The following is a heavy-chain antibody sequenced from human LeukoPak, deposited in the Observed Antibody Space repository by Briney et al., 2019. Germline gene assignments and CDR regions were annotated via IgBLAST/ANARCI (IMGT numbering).Heavy chain of an antibody. CDR3: ARGGYCGGDCYFYY. CDR1: GGSISSSSYY. D-gene: IGHD2-21*02. CDR2: IYYSGST. J-gene: IGHJ4*02. Sequence: PSETLSLTCTVSGGSISSSSYYWGWVRQPPGKGLEWTGSIYYSGSTYYNPSLKSRVTISVDTSKNQFSLKLSSVTAADTAVYYCARGGYCGGDCYFYYWDQGTLVTVSS. V-gene: IGHV4-39*01.